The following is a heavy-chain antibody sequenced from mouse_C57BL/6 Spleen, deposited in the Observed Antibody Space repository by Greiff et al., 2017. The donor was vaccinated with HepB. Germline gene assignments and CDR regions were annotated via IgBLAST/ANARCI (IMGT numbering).Heavy chain of an antibody. V-gene: IGHV3-1*01. CDR1: GSSLTIGYD. D-gene: IGHD1-1*01. Sequence: DVKLVESGPGMVKPSQSLSLTCTVTGSSLTIGYDWLCIRHFPENKLEWIGNISYSGSTNYNPSLKSRISITHDTSKNHFFLKLNSVTTEDTATYYCARGGYYYGSSYGYFDYWGQGTTLTVSS. CDR2: ISYSGST. CDR3: ARGGYYYGSSYGYFDY. J-gene: IGHJ2*01.